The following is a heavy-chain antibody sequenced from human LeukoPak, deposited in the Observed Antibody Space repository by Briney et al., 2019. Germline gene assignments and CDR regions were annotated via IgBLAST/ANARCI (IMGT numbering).Heavy chain of an antibody. CDR2: INPNSGGT. Sequence: ASVKVSCKASGYTFTGYYMHWVRQAPGQGLEWMGWINPNSGGTNYAQKFQGRVTMTRDTSISTAYMELSSLRSEDTAVYYCARVMGTASFTSYYYYGMDVWGQGTTVTVSS. CDR3: ARVMGTASFTSYYYYGMDV. J-gene: IGHJ6*02. CDR1: GYTFTGYY. V-gene: IGHV1-2*02. D-gene: IGHD1/OR15-1a*01.